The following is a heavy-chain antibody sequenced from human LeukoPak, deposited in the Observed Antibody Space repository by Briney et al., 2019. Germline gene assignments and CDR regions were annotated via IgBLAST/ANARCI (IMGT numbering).Heavy chain of an antibody. J-gene: IGHJ5*02. V-gene: IGHV4-59*01. CDR1: GGSISSYY. CDR3: AREGGDGYLS. D-gene: IGHD5-24*01. Sequence: SETLSLTCTVSGGSISSYYWSWIRQPPGKGLEWIGYIYYSGSTNYNPSLKSRVTISVDTSKNQFSLKLSSVTAAGTAVYYCAREGGDGYLSWGQGTLVTVSS. CDR2: IYYSGST.